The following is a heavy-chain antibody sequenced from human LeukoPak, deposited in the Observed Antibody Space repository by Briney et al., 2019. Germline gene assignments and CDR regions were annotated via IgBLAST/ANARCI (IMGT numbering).Heavy chain of an antibody. CDR2: IYPGGSDT. V-gene: IGHV5-51*01. CDR1: GYSFTSYW. J-gene: IGHJ6*03. D-gene: IGHD3-22*01. Sequence: GESLKISCKGSGYSFTSYWIGWVRQMPGKGLEWMGIIYPGGSDTRYSPSFQGQVTISADKSISTAYLQWSSLKASDTAMYYCARLRSPIYDSSGYYYGHYYYYYMDVWGKGTTVTISS. CDR3: ARLRSPIYDSSGYYYGHYYYYYMDV.